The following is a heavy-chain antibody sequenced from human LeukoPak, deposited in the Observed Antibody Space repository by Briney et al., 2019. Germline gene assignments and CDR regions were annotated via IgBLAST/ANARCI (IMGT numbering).Heavy chain of an antibody. CDR3: ARESIPVRGYYYYGMDV. Sequence: GGSLRLSCAASGFTFSSYEMNWVRQAPGKGLEWVSYISSSGSTIYYADSVEGRFTISRDNAKNSLYLQMNSLRAEDTAVYYCARESIPVRGYYYYGMDVWGQGTTVTVSS. CDR2: ISSSGSTI. V-gene: IGHV3-48*03. J-gene: IGHJ6*02. CDR1: GFTFSSYE. D-gene: IGHD6-6*01.